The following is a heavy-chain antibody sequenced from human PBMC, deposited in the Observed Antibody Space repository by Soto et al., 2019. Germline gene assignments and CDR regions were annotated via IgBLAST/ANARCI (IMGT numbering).Heavy chain of an antibody. D-gene: IGHD1-26*01. Sequence: SETLSVTCTVSGGSISSYYWSWIRQPPGKGLQWIGYISYSGSTNYNPSLKSRITISVDTSKSQFSLKLSSVTAADTAVYHCARISGNYYGNNWFDPWGQGTLVSVS. CDR3: ARISGNYYGNNWFDP. V-gene: IGHV4-59*01. J-gene: IGHJ5*02. CDR1: GGSISSYY. CDR2: ISYSGST.